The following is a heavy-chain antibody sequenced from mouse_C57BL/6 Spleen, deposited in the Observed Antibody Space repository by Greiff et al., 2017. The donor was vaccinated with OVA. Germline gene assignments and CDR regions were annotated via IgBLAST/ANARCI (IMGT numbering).Heavy chain of an antibody. CDR3: ARKAYYYGSSYYFDY. Sequence: QVQLQQPGAELVKPGASVKLSCKASGYTFTSYWMQWVKQRPGQGLEWIGEIAPSDSYTNYNQKFKGKATLTVDTSSSTAYMQLSSLTSEDSAVYYCARKAYYYGSSYYFDYWGQGTTLTVSS. CDR2: IAPSDSYT. V-gene: IGHV1-50*01. J-gene: IGHJ2*01. D-gene: IGHD1-1*01. CDR1: GYTFTSYW.